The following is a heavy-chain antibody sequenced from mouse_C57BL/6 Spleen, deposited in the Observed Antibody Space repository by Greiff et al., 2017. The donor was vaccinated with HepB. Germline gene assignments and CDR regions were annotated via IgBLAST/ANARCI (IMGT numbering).Heavy chain of an antibody. V-gene: IGHV1-82*01. Sequence: VQLQQSGPELVKPGASVKISCKASGYAFSSSWMNWVKQRPGKGLEWIGRIYPGDGDTNYNGKFKGKATLTADKSSSTAYMQTSSLTSEDSAVYYCARITTVGDFDYWGQGTTLTVSS. CDR2: IYPGDGDT. J-gene: IGHJ2*01. D-gene: IGHD1-1*01. CDR1: GYAFSSSW. CDR3: ARITTVGDFDY.